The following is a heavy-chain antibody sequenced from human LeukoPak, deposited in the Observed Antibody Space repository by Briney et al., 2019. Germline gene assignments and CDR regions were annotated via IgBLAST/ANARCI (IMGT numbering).Heavy chain of an antibody. CDR1: GYTFTSYD. CDR2: MNPNSGNT. V-gene: IGHV1-8*01. J-gene: IGHJ5*02. CDR3: ARGSPTSYCSGGSCYSSMYNWFDP. Sequence: ASVKVSCKASGYTFTSYDINWVRQATGQGLEWMGWMNPNSGNTGYAQKFQGRVTMTRNTSISTAYMELSSLRSEDTAVYYCARGSPTSYCSGGSCYSSMYNWFDPWGRGTLVTVSS. D-gene: IGHD2-15*01.